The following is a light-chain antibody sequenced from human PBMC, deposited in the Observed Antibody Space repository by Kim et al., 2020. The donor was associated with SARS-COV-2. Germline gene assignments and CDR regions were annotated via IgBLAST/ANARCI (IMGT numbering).Light chain of an antibody. V-gene: IGLV3-1*01. Sequence: SYELTQPPSVSVSPGQTASISCSGDKLGNKYACWYQQKPGQSPVLVIYEDGKRPSGIPERFSGTNSGNTVTLTISGTQAIDEADYYCQAWDSSTVVFGGGTQLTVL. CDR2: EDG. CDR1: KLGNKY. CDR3: QAWDSSTVV. J-gene: IGLJ2*01.